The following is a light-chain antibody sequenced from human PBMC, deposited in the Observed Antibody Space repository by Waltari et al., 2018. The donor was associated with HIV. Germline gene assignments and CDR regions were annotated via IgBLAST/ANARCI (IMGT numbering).Light chain of an antibody. CDR2: DDR. J-gene: IGLJ3*02. CDR3: QVWDESTDYVMV. CDR1: SIGSNS. V-gene: IGLV3-21*02. Sequence: SYVLSQPPSVSVAPGQTATIPCGGDSIGSNSVQWYQQRPGQAPLLVLYDDRDRPSGIPERFSGSNSGNMATLTITRVAVVDEADYYCQVWDESTDYVMVFGGGTKLTVL.